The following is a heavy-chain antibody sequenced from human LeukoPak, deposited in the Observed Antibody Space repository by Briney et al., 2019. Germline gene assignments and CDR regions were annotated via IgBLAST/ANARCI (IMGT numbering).Heavy chain of an antibody. Sequence: PGGSLRLSCAASGFTFSSYWMHWVRQAPGKGLMWVSGINTDGSSTMYADSVKGRFTISRDNAKNTLYLQMNSLRAEDTAVYYCTRDAGTAGAERLDYWGQGTLVTVSS. CDR3: TRDAGTAGAERLDY. J-gene: IGHJ4*02. CDR2: INTDGSST. D-gene: IGHD2-21*02. CDR1: GFTFSSYW. V-gene: IGHV3-74*03.